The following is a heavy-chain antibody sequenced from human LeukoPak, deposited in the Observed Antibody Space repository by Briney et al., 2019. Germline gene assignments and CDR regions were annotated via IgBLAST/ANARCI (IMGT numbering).Heavy chain of an antibody. CDR1: GYTFTSYG. Sequence: ASVKVSCKASGYTFTSYGISWVRQAPGQGLEWMGWLSAYNGNTNYAQKLQGRVTMTTDTSTSTAYMELRSLRSDDTAVYYCARAVPKDLGYCSGGSCYSDFDWFDPWGQGTLVTVSS. CDR3: ARAVPKDLGYCSGGSCYSDFDWFDP. D-gene: IGHD2-15*01. J-gene: IGHJ5*02. V-gene: IGHV1-18*01. CDR2: LSAYNGNT.